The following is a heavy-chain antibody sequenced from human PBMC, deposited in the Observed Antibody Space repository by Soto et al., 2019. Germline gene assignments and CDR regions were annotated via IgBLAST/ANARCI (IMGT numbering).Heavy chain of an antibody. CDR2: IYYSGST. J-gene: IGHJ5*02. V-gene: IGHV4-30-4*01. D-gene: IGHD3-16*01. CDR3: VREGGDNWSDP. Sequence: PSETLSLTCTVSGGSISSGDYYWSWIRQPPGKGLEWIGYIYYSGSTFYNPSLKNRVTISLDTSKIQFSLKLSSVTAADTAVYYCVREGGDNWSDPWGSGPLVTVSS. CDR1: GGSISSGDYY.